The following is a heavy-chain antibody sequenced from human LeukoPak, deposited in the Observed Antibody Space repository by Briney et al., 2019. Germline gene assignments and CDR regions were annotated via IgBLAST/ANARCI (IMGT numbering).Heavy chain of an antibody. CDR2: ISSSSSYI. CDR1: GFTFSSYS. Sequence: GGSLRLSCAASGFTFSSYSMNWVRQAPGKGLEWVSSISSSSSYIYYADSVKGRFTISRDNAKNSPYLQMNSLRAEDTAVYYCARDRTIFGLDKNYFDYWGQGTLVTVSS. D-gene: IGHD3-3*01. CDR3: ARDRTIFGLDKNYFDY. V-gene: IGHV3-21*01. J-gene: IGHJ4*02.